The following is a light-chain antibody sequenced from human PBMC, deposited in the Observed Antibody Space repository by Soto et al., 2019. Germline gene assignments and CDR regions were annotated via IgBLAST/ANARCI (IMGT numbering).Light chain of an antibody. V-gene: IGKV3-11*01. J-gene: IGKJ5*01. CDR2: DVS. CDR1: QSVYSH. CDR3: QQRTNWPIT. Sequence: EIVLTQSPATLSLSPGERATLSCRASQSVYSHLAWYQQKPGQAPRLLIFDVSNRATDIPARFSGSGSGTDFSLTISSLEPEDFAVYYCQQRTNWPITFGQGTRLEIK.